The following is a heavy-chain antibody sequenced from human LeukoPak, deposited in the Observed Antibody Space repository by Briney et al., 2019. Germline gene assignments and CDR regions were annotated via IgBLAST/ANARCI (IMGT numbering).Heavy chain of an antibody. D-gene: IGHD3-16*01. J-gene: IGHJ4*02. V-gene: IGHV3-11*04. CDR3: ARSWGVVAFDY. CDR1: GFNFGDYY. Sequence: KPGGSLSLSCAASGFNFGDYYMSWIRQAPGKGLEWLTHISGSGSTIQYADSVKGRFIISRDNAENSLYLQMNSLRGEDTAVYYCARSWGVVAFDYWRQGTLVTVTS. CDR2: ISGSGSTI.